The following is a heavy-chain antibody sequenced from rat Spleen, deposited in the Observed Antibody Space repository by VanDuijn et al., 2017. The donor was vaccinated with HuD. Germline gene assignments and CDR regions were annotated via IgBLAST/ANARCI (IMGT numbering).Heavy chain of an antibody. CDR2: INSDGSST. D-gene: IGHD4-3*01. Sequence: EVQLVESGGGLVQPGRSLKLSCAASGFTFSDYNMAWVRQAPKKGLEWVASINSDGSSTYYRDSVKGRFTISRDNAKSTLYLQMDSLGSEDTATYYCATSGNGFAYWGQGTLVTVSS. J-gene: IGHJ3*01. V-gene: IGHV5-7*01. CDR3: ATSGNGFAY. CDR1: GFTFSDYN.